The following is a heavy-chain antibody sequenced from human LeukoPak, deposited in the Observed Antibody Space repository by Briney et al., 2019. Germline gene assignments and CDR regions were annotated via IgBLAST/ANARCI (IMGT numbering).Heavy chain of an antibody. D-gene: IGHD3-22*01. J-gene: IGHJ1*01. Sequence: PGGSLRLSCAASGFTFSSYGMHWVRQAPGKGLEWVAVISYDGSNKYYADSVKGRFTISRDNAKNSLYLQMNSLRAEDTAVYYCARDLGYYDSSGYYRGAEYFQHWGQGTLVTVSS. V-gene: IGHV3-30*03. CDR3: ARDLGYYDSSGYYRGAEYFQH. CDR2: ISYDGSNK. CDR1: GFTFSSYG.